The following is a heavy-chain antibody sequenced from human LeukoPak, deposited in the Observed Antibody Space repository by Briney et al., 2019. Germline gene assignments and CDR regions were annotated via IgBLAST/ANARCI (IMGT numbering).Heavy chain of an antibody. CDR1: GFTVSSNY. CDR2: IYSGGST. CDR3: AKAELGVDTFFGY. D-gene: IGHD3-3*01. V-gene: IGHV3-53*01. Sequence: GGSLRLSCAASGFTVSSNYMSWVRQAPGKGLEWVSVIYSGGSTYYADSVKGRFTISRDNSKRTLFLQMNSLRAEDTAFYYCAKAELGVDTFFGYWGQGTLVTVSS. J-gene: IGHJ4*02.